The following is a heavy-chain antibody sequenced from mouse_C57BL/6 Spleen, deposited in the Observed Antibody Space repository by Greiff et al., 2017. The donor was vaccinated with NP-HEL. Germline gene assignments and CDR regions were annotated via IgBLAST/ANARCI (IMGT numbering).Heavy chain of an antibody. CDR2: INPNNGGT. Sequence: EVQLQQSGPELVKPGASVKISCKASGYTFTDYYMNWVKQSHGKSLEWIGDINPNNGGTSYNQKFKGKATLTVDKSSSTAYMELRSLTSEDSAVYYCARLYYDYGFAYWGQGTLVTVSA. CDR1: GYTFTDYY. CDR3: ARLYYDYGFAY. V-gene: IGHV1-26*01. J-gene: IGHJ3*01. D-gene: IGHD2-4*01.